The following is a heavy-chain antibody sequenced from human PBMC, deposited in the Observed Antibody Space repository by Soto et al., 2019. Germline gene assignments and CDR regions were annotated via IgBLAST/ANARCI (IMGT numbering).Heavy chain of an antibody. V-gene: IGHV1-18*01. CDR2: ISPNSGDT. Sequence: QVQLVQSEGEVRQPGASVKVSCKASGYTFTSYGIIWVRQAPGQGLEWMGYISPNSGDTRYAPNRQGRVTMTTDTSTTTAYMELRSLTSDDTAVYYCAIEMWTRSGPQDFFDYWGLGALVTVSS. J-gene: IGHJ4*02. D-gene: IGHD6-25*01. CDR3: AIEMWTRSGPQDFFDY. CDR1: GYTFTSYG.